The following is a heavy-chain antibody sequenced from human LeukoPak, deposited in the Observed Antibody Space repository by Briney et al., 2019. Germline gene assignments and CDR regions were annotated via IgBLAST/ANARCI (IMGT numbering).Heavy chain of an antibody. V-gene: IGHV1-2*06. CDR2: INPNSGGT. D-gene: IGHD3-16*01. CDR3: ARPRARCTFDIDY. CDR1: GYTFTRYY. Sequence: ASVKVSCKASGYTFTRYYMHWVRQAPGQGLEWMGRINPNSGGTNYAQKFQGTVTMTRYTSISTAYMELSRLRSDDTSVYSWARPRARCTFDIDYWGQGTLVTVSS. J-gene: IGHJ4*02.